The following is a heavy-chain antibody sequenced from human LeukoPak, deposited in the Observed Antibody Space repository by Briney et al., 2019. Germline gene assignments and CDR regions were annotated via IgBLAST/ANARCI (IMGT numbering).Heavy chain of an antibody. CDR2: IYYTGST. V-gene: IGHV4-59*01. J-gene: IGHJ4*02. CDR1: GGSISSYY. Sequence: SSETLSLTCTVSGGSISSYYWSWVRQPPGKGLEWIGYIYYTGSTNYNPSLKSRVTISVDTSKNQFSLRLTSVTAADTAVYFCARNEGYSNSWYPFDYWGQGTLVTVSS. CDR3: ARNEGYSNSWYPFDY. D-gene: IGHD6-13*01.